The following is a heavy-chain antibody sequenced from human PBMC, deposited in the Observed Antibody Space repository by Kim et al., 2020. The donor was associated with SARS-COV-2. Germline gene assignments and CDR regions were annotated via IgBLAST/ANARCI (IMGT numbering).Heavy chain of an antibody. CDR1: GYTFTDYY. CDR2: INPYSGDT. J-gene: IGHJ4*02. Sequence: ASVKVSCKASGYTFTDYYIHWVRQAPGQGLEWMGWINPYSGDTTYAQKFQGRVTMTRDTSISTPYVELSSLRSDDTAVYYCARSAHFWSGHYLHFWGQGT. CDR3: ARSAHFWSGHYLHF. V-gene: IGHV1-2*02. D-gene: IGHD3-3*01.